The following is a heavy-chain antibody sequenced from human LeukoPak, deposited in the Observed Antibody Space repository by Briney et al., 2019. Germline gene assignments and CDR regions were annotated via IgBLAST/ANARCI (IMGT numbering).Heavy chain of an antibody. CDR2: IYYSGST. D-gene: IGHD6-13*01. V-gene: IGHV4-59*01. Sequence: PSETLSLTCTVSGGSISRYYWSWIRQPPGKGLEWIGYIYYSGSTNYNPSLKSRVTISVDTSKNQFSLKLSSVTAADTAVYYCARVAAAGTYYFDYWGQGTLVTVSS. CDR1: GGSISRYY. J-gene: IGHJ4*02. CDR3: ARVAAAGTYYFDY.